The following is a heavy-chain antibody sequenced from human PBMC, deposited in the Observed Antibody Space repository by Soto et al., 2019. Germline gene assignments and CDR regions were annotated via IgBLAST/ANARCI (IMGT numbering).Heavy chain of an antibody. V-gene: IGHV3-30-3*01. CDR3: ARASCSGGSCYRLRYTYFDY. CDR1: GFTFSSYA. J-gene: IGHJ4*02. Sequence: PGGSLRLSCAASGFTFSSYAMHWVRQAPGKGLEWVAAISYDGSNKYYADSMKGRFTISRDNSKNTLYLQMNSLRAEDTAVYYCARASCSGGSCYRLRYTYFDYWGQGTLVTVSS. CDR2: ISYDGSNK. D-gene: IGHD2-15*01.